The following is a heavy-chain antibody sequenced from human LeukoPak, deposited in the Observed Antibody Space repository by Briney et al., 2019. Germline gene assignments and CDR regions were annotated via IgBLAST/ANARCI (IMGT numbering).Heavy chain of an antibody. V-gene: IGHV3-7*01. D-gene: IGHD6-13*01. CDR3: TRRAAPAPYGMDV. CDR1: GFTFSKYW. CDR2: IKEDGSEK. J-gene: IGHJ6*02. Sequence: GGSLRLSCAASGFTFSKYWMSWVRQAPGKGLEWVANIKEDGSEKFYVNSVKGRFTISRDNAKNSLYLQMNNLRAEDTAVYYCTRRAAPAPYGMDVWGQGTTVTVSS.